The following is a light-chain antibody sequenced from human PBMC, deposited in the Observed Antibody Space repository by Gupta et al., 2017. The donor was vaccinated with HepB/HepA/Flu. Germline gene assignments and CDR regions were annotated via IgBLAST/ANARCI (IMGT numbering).Light chain of an antibody. CDR2: SST. V-gene: IGKV1-39*01. CDR1: QAVNTY. J-gene: IGKJ2*02. Sequence: DIQLTQSPSTVSSSLGDRVTITCRASQAVNTYLNWYLQRPGQAPQLLIYSSTALHGGVSSRFSGCGSGSHFTLTINNVQLEDFGTYFCQQSYRVPCTFGQGTRL. CDR3: QQSYRVPCT.